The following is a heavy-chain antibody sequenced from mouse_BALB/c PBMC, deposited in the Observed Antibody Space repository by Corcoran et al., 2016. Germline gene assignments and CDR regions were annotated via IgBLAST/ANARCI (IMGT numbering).Heavy chain of an antibody. CDR3: ARFDGYYPYYAMDY. J-gene: IGHJ4*01. D-gene: IGHD2-3*01. CDR2: INPYNDGT. Sequence: EVQLQQSGPELVKPGASVKMSCKASGYTFTSYVMHWVKQKPGQGLEWIGYINPYNDGTKYNEKFKGKATLTSDKSSSTAYMELSSLTSEDSAVYYCARFDGYYPYYAMDYWGQGTSVTVSS. CDR1: GYTFTSYV. V-gene: IGHV1S136*01.